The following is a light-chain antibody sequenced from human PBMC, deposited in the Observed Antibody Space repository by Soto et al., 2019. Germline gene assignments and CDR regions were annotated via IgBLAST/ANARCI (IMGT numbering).Light chain of an antibody. J-gene: IGKJ1*01. Sequence: EMVMTQSPAALSVSPGERANLSCRASQSISDNLAWYQHKPGKAPRLLIYGASTRATDIPARFSGSGSGTEFTLTISSLQSEDSAVYYCQQYNTWPRTFGQGTKVDIK. V-gene: IGKV3-15*01. CDR1: QSISDN. CDR2: GAS. CDR3: QQYNTWPRT.